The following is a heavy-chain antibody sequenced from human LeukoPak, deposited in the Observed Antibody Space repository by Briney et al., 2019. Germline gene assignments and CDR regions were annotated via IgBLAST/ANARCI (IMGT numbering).Heavy chain of an antibody. V-gene: IGHV4-30-4*08. CDR1: GGSISSGDYY. J-gene: IGHJ3*02. D-gene: IGHD1-7*01. CDR3: ARVYWNYAFDI. Sequence: SETLPLTCTVSGGSISSGDYYWSWIRQPPGKGLEWIGYIYYSGSTYYNPSLKSRVTISVDTSKNQFSLKPSSVTAADTAVYYCARVYWNYAFDIGGQATMVTVSS. CDR2: IYYSGST.